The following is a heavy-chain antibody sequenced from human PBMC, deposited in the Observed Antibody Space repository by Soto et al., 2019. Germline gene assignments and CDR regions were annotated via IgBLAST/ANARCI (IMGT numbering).Heavy chain of an antibody. CDR1: GDSVSSNSAA. Sequence: SQTLSLTCAISGDSVSSNSAAWNWIRQSPSRGLEWLGRTYYRSRWYNDYAVSVKSRVTISVDTSKNQFSLKLSSVTAADTAVYYFARGHSLFPHSSSSPWLDPWGQGTLVTVSS. D-gene: IGHD6-6*01. V-gene: IGHV6-1*01. J-gene: IGHJ5*02. CDR2: TYYRSRWYN. CDR3: ARGHSLFPHSSSSPWLDP.